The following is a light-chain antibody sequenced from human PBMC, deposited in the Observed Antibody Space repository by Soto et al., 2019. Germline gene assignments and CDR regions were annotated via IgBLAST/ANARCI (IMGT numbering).Light chain of an antibody. CDR2: GTS. J-gene: IGLJ1*01. V-gene: IGLV1-40*01. CDR1: SSNIGAGYD. Sequence: QSVLTQPPSVSGAPGQRVTISCTGSSSNIGAGYDVHWYQQLPGTAPKLLIYGTSYRPSGVPDRFSGSKSGTSASLAITGLQAEDEADYYCQSFDSSLSGYVFGTGTKLTVL. CDR3: QSFDSSLSGYV.